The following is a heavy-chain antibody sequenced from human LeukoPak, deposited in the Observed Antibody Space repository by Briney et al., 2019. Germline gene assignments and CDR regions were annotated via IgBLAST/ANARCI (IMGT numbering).Heavy chain of an antibody. D-gene: IGHD3-16*01. Sequence: SETLSLTCTVSGGSISSYYWSWIRQPAGKGLEWIGRIYTSGSTNYNASLKSRVTMSVDTSKNQFSLKLNSVTAADTAVYYCARHDTIMLHDAFDIWGQGTMVTVSS. CDR2: IYTSGST. V-gene: IGHV4-4*07. CDR3: ARHDTIMLHDAFDI. CDR1: GGSISSYY. J-gene: IGHJ3*02.